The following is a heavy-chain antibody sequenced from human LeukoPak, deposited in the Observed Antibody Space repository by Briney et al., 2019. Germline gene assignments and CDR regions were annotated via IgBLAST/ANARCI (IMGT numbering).Heavy chain of an antibody. Sequence: PSKTLSLTCSVSGYSISSGYYWGWIRQPPGKGLEWIGSVFHSGITYYKPSLKSRVTILVDTSKNQFSLKLTSVTAADTAVYYCARGGETYYDFWSGYSPAINWFDPWGQGTLVTVSS. V-gene: IGHV4-38-2*02. D-gene: IGHD3-3*01. CDR1: GYSISSGYY. J-gene: IGHJ5*02. CDR3: ARGGETYYDFWSGYSPAINWFDP. CDR2: VFHSGIT.